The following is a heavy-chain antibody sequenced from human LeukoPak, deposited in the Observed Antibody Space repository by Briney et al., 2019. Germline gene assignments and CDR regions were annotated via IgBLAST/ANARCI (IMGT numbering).Heavy chain of an antibody. CDR2: ISGSGGST. V-gene: IGHV3-23*01. CDR3: ARDLYSSGWGYFDY. D-gene: IGHD6-19*01. J-gene: IGHJ4*02. CDR1: GFTFSSYA. Sequence: GGSLRLSCAASGFTFSSYAMSWVRQAPGKGLEWVSAISGSGGSTYYADSVKGRFTISRDNSKNTLYLQMNSLRAEDTAVYYCARDLYSSGWGYFDYWGQGTLVTVSS.